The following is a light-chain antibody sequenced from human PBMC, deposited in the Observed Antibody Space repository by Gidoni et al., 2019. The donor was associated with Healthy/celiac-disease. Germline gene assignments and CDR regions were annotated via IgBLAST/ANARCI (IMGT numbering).Light chain of an antibody. CDR2: GAS. V-gene: IGKV3-20*01. Sequence: EIVLTQSPGNMSLSPGERATLSCMASQSVSSSYLAWYQQKPGQAPRLLIYGASSRATGIPDRFSGSGSGTDFTLTISRLEPEDFAVYYCQQYGSSPPFTFGPGTKVDIK. CDR3: QQYGSSPPFT. CDR1: QSVSSSY. J-gene: IGKJ3*01.